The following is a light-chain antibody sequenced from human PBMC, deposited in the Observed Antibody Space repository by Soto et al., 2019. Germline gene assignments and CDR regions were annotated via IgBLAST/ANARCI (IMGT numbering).Light chain of an antibody. J-gene: IGKJ1*01. CDR3: QQYKTYSRT. Sequence: DIQMTQSPSTLSASVGARVTITCRASQSISPWLAWYQQRPGKAPKVLMYTTSTLQAGVPSRFSGSGYGTEFNLTICSLQPDDFATYYCQQYKTYSRTFGQGTKVEI. V-gene: IGKV1-5*03. CDR1: QSISPW. CDR2: TTS.